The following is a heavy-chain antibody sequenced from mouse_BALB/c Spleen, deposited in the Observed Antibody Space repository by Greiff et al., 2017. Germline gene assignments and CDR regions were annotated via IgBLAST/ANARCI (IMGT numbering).Heavy chain of an antibody. V-gene: IGHV5-12-1*01. CDR2: ISSGGGST. D-gene: IGHD2-14*01. J-gene: IGHJ1*01. CDR1: GFAFSSYD. CDR3: ARRVRLGYFDV. Sequence: EVHLVESGGGLVKPGGSLKLSCAASGFAFSSYDMSWVRQTPEKRLEWVAYISSGGGSTYYPDTVKGRFTISRDNAKNTLYLQMSSLKSEDTAMYYCARRVRLGYFDVWGAGTTVTVSS.